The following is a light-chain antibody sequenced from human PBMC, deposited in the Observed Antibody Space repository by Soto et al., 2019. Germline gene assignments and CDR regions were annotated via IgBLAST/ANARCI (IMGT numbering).Light chain of an antibody. J-gene: IGKJ2*01. CDR2: GAS. CDR1: QSVSSS. CDR3: QQYDNWPRT. Sequence: EIVMTQSPATLSVSPGERATLSCRASQSVSSSLAWYQQKPGQAPRLLIYGASTRATGVPGRFGGSASGTEFTLTISSLQSEDFAVYYCQQYDNWPRTFGQGTKVDIK. V-gene: IGKV3-15*01.